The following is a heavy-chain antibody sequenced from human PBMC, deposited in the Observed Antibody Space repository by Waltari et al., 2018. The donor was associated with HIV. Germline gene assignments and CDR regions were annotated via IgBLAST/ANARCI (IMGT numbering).Heavy chain of an antibody. CDR1: GFTFSNYA. CDR2: FTVNGGKT. CDR3: AQDPRSYGWSRFGN. J-gene: IGHJ4*02. D-gene: IGHD3-10*01. Sequence: EVQLLEYGGGLVQPGGSLRLSCAASGFTFSNYAMNWVRQTAGGGLEWVLAFTVNGGKTYYGDAVRGRFTISRDDSKNTLFLQMNSLRAEDTAVYYCAQDPRSYGWSRFGNWGQGTLVTVSS. V-gene: IGHV3-23*01.